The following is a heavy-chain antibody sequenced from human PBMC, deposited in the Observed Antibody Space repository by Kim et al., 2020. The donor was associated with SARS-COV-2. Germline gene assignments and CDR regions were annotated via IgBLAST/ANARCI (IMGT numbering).Heavy chain of an antibody. V-gene: IGHV4-59*01. CDR3: ARSEGRGSWRQFDH. CDR1: SDSMSSYY. D-gene: IGHD6-19*01. Sequence: SETLSLTCAISSDSMSSYYWSWIRHLPGRGLEWIGYIYYSGNTDYNPSLKSRVSISWDTSKGHLSLDVTSLTAADTAVYYCARSEGRGSWRQFDHWGQGILVTVSS. J-gene: IGHJ4*02. CDR2: IYYSGNT.